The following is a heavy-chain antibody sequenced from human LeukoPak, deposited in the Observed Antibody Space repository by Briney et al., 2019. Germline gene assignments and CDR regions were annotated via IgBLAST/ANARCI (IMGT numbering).Heavy chain of an antibody. Sequence: PSETQSLTCTVSGGSISSYYWSWIRQPPGKGLEWIGYIYYSGSTNYNPSLKSRVTISVDTSKNQFSLKLSSVTAADTAVYYCARTIPGLLRGNWFDPWGQGTLVTVSS. CDR1: GGSISSYY. J-gene: IGHJ5*02. V-gene: IGHV4-59*01. D-gene: IGHD3-22*01. CDR2: IYYSGST. CDR3: ARTIPGLLRGNWFDP.